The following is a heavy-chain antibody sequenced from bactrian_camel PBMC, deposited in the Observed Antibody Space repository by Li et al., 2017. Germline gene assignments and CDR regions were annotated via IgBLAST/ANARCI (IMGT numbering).Heavy chain of an antibody. Sequence: QLVESGGGLVQPGGSLRLSCAASGFVFSINSMSWVRQAPGKGLEWVSTIGPTGSNTYYADSVKGRFTISRDNAKNTVYLQMNSLKSEDTALYYCAKGWTEGARGQGTQVTVS. D-gene: IGHD8*01. J-gene: IGHJ4*01. CDR1: GFVFSINS. CDR3: AKGWTEGA. CDR2: IGPTGSNT. V-gene: IGHV3-2*01.